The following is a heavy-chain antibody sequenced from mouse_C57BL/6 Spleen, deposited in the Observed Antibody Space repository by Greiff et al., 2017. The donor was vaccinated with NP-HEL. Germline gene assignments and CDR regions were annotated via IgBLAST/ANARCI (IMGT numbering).Heavy chain of an antibody. CDR1: GYSFTGYF. Sequence: EVQLQESGPELVKPGDSVKISCKASGYSFTGYFMNWVMQSHGKSLEWIGRINPYNGDTFYNQKFKGKATLTVDKSSSTAHMELRSLTSEDSAVYYCARRGLLREREGSMDYWGQGTSVTVSS. J-gene: IGHJ4*01. D-gene: IGHD1-1*01. CDR2: INPYNGDT. CDR3: ARRGLLREREGSMDY. V-gene: IGHV1-20*01.